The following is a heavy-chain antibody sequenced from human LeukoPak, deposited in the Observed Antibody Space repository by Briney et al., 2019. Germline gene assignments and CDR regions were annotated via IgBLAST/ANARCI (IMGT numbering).Heavy chain of an antibody. D-gene: IGHD1/OR15-1a*01. CDR2: IYPGDSDT. J-gene: IGHJ4*02. Sequence: GESLKISCKGSGYTFTDYWIARVRQMPGKGLEWMGVIYPGDSDTKYNPSFRGQVTISADKSISAAYLQWNSLKASDTATYFCARRLTTLEAFDFWGQGTLVTVSS. CDR3: ARRLTTLEAFDF. CDR1: GYTFTDYW. V-gene: IGHV5-51*01.